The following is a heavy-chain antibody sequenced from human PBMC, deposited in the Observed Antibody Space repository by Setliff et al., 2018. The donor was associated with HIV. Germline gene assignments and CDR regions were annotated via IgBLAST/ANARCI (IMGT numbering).Heavy chain of an antibody. D-gene: IGHD2-2*01. CDR1: GFTFSTYW. V-gene: IGHV3-7*02. CDR3: ARGEPTILVVPAAFFDY. CDR2: IKQDGSEK. Sequence: GSLRLSCAASGFTFSTYWMSWVRQAPGKGLEWVANIKQDGSEKYYVDSVKGRFTISRDNAKKSLYLQMNSLRAEDTAVYYCARGEPTILVVPAAFFDYWGQGTLVTAPQ. J-gene: IGHJ4*02.